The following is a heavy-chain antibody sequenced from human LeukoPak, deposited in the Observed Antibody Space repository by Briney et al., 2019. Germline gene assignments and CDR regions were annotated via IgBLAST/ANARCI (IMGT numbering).Heavy chain of an antibody. D-gene: IGHD6-19*01. V-gene: IGHV1-46*01. CDR2: INPNGGRR. CDR1: GYTFTSYY. J-gene: IGHJ4*02. Sequence: ASVKVSCKASGYTFTSYYMHWVRQAPAQGLEWMGIINPNGGRRSYAQQFQGRVTMTRDTSTSTVYMELSSLRSEDTAVYYCARDWGEQWLVDYWGQGTLVTVSS. CDR3: ARDWGEQWLVDY.